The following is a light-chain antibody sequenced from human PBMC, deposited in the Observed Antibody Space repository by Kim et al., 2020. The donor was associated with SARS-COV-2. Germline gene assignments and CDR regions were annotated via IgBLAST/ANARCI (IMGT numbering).Light chain of an antibody. CDR2: YDS. J-gene: IGLJ2*01. CDR3: QVWDSGADRHV. V-gene: IGLV3-21*04. CDR1: KLENEG. Sequence: SYELTQPPSVSVAPGQTARITCGTNKLENEGVHWYQQRPGQAPVLVMDYDSDRPSGIPERFSGSNSGNSAALTISRAEAGDEAYYYCQVWDSGADRHVFG.